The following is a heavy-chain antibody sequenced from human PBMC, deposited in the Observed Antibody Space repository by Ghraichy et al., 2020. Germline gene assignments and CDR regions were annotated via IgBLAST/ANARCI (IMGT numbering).Heavy chain of an antibody. Sequence: GESLRVSCAASGFTFSTYAMSWVRQAPGKGMEWVSGISDSGVYTDYPDSVKGRFTISRDNSKNTLSLQMNSLRAEDTAVYYCARRLIAATVHDAFDIWGQGTMVTVSS. V-gene: IGHV3-23*01. CDR3: ARRLIAATVHDAFDI. CDR2: ISDSGVYT. D-gene: IGHD6-13*01. J-gene: IGHJ3*02. CDR1: GFTFSTYA.